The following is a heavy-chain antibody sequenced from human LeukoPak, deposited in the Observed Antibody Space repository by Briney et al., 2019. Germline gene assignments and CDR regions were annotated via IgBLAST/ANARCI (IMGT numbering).Heavy chain of an antibody. CDR2: ISGSSGIT. CDR1: GFTFSSYA. CDR3: AKDGTTTITFDY. Sequence: GGSLRLSCAASGFTFSSYAMSWVRQAPGKGLEWVSAISGSSGITYYGDSVKGRFTISRDNSKNTLYLQMNSLRDEDTAVYYCAKDGTTTITFDYWGQGTLVTVSS. J-gene: IGHJ4*02. D-gene: IGHD1-1*01. V-gene: IGHV3-23*01.